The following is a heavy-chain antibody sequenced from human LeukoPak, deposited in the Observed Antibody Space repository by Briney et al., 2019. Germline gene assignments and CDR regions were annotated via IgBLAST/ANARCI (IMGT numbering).Heavy chain of an antibody. CDR2: IYYSGST. CDR3: ARGYSSSWYMDY. Sequence: SETLSLTCTVSGGSISSYYWSWIRQPPGKGLEWIGYIYYSGSTNYNPSLKSRVTISVDTSKNQFSLKLSSVTAADTAVYYCARGYSSSWYMDYWGQGTLVTVSS. D-gene: IGHD6-13*01. CDR1: GGSISSYY. V-gene: IGHV4-59*01. J-gene: IGHJ4*02.